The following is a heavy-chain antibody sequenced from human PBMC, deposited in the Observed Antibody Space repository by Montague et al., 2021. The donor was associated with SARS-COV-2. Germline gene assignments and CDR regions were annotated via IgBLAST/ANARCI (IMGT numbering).Heavy chain of an antibody. Sequence: SETLSLTCTVSGGSISSYYWSWIRQPPGEGLEWIGYIYYTGSTKYNPSPKSRVTMSLDRPTNRFSLRLNSVTAADTAMYYCARAQNTCFIANCVNYFDFWGLGAQVTVSS. CDR2: IYYTGST. D-gene: IGHD1-1*01. CDR1: GGSISSYY. V-gene: IGHV4-59*01. CDR3: ARAQNTCFIANCVNYFDF. J-gene: IGHJ4*02.